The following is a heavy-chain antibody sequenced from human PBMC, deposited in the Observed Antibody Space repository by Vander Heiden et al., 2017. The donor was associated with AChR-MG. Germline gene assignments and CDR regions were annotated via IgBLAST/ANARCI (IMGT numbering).Heavy chain of an antibody. J-gene: IGHJ6*02. CDR1: GFTFDDYA. CDR2: ISWNSGSI. V-gene: IGHV3-9*01. CDR3: AKANYYGSVQCYYYYYGMDV. Sequence: EVQLVESGGGLVQPGRSLRLSCAASGFTFDDYAMHWVRQAPGKGLEWVSGISWNSGSIGYADSVKGRFTISRDNAKNSLYLQMNSLRAEDTALYYCAKANYYGSVQCYYYYYGMDVWGQGTTVTVSS. D-gene: IGHD3-10*01.